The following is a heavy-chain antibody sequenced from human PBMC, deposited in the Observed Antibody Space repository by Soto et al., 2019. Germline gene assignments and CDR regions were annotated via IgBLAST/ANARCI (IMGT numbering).Heavy chain of an antibody. D-gene: IGHD3-22*01. J-gene: IGHJ5*02. V-gene: IGHV4-31*03. CDR1: VASISSGGYY. CDR3: AREAKNDTSGYPPWFAP. CDR2: IYYSGST. Sequence: QVQLQESGPGLVKPSQTLSLTCTVSVASISSGGYYWSWIRQHPGEGLEWIGYIYYSGSTSYNPSPRSRVTLSVDTSKNQFSRKLSSVTDADTAVYYCAREAKNDTSGYPPWFAPWGQGTLVTVSS.